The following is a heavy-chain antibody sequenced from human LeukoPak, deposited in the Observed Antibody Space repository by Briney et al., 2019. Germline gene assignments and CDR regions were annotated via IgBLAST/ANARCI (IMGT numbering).Heavy chain of an antibody. CDR2: FDPEDGET. Sequence: GPSLKVSCKVSGYTLTEFSMHWVRPAPGKGLEWMGGFDPEDGETIYAQTFKGRVTMTEDPSTDTAYMELSGLRSDDTALYYWATDLTRYSSSWYLRIWGQGTLVTVSS. J-gene: IGHJ4*02. CDR3: ATDLTRYSSSWYLRI. CDR1: GYTLTEFS. V-gene: IGHV1-24*01. D-gene: IGHD6-13*01.